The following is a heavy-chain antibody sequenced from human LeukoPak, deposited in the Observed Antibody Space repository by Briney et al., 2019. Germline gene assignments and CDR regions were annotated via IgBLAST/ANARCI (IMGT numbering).Heavy chain of an antibody. CDR2: IRYDGSNK. V-gene: IGHV3-30*02. CDR3: AKDRNYYDSSGYDSLIDY. CDR1: GFTFSSYG. D-gene: IGHD3-22*01. Sequence: GGSLRLSCAASGFTFSSYGMHWVRQAPGKGLEWVAFIRYDGSNKYYADSVKGRFTISRDNSKNTLYLQMNSLRAEDTAVYYCAKDRNYYDSSGYDSLIDYRGQGTLVTVSS. J-gene: IGHJ4*02.